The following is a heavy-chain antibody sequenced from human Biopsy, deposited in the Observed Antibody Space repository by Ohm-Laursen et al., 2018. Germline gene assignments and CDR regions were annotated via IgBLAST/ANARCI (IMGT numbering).Heavy chain of an antibody. J-gene: IGHJ2*01. CDR2: SIPLFNTA. CDR1: GGTFTNHA. V-gene: IGHV1-69*06. Sequence: ASVKVSCKASGGTFTNHAVGWVRQAPRQGLEWVGSSIPLFNTANYADKFQGRVTLTADKSTTTAYMELSSLRSEDTAIYYCARFPLGAYDDSGSYRAVEHWYFDLWGRGTLVTVSS. D-gene: IGHD3-22*01. CDR3: ARFPLGAYDDSGSYRAVEHWYFDL.